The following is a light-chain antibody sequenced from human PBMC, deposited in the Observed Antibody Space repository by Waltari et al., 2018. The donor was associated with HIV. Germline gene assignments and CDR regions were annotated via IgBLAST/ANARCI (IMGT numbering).Light chain of an antibody. J-gene: IGKJ1*01. V-gene: IGKV1-39*01. CDR3: QQSHSPPWT. Sequence: DIQMTQSPSSPSASVGGRVTITCRSSQNTNFNLSWYQQKPGRAPNLLIHTPSSLQTGVPSRFSGSASGTDFTLTISSLQLEDYATYHCQQSHSPPWTFGQGTKVDIK. CDR2: TPS. CDR1: QNTNFN.